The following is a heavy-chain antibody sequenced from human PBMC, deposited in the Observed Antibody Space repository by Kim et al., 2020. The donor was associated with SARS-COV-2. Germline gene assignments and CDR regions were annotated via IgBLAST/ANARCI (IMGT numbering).Heavy chain of an antibody. D-gene: IGHD3-16*01. J-gene: IGHJ5*02. CDR1: GGPFSDYY. CDR3: AGGSDEDKGGQS. Sequence: SETLSLTCAVYGGPFSDYYWTWIRQAPGKGLEWIGVIHPSGSSSYNPSLESRVTISKDTSKNQFSLKLSSVIAADAAVYYCAGGSDEDKGGQSWGQGTLVTVSS. V-gene: IGHV4-34*01. CDR2: IHPSGSS.